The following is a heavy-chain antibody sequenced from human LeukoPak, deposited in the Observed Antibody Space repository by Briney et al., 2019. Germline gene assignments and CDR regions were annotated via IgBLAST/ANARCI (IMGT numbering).Heavy chain of an antibody. CDR1: GGSISSSSYY. CDR3: AVDTATYFDY. V-gene: IGHV4-39*01. J-gene: IGHJ4*02. CDR2: IYYSGST. Sequence: SSETLSLTCTVSGGSISSSSYYWGWIRQPPGKGLEWIGSIYYSGSTYYNPSLKSRVTISVDTSKNQFSLKLSSVTAADTAVYHCAVDTATYFDYWGQGTLVTVSS. D-gene: IGHD5-18*01.